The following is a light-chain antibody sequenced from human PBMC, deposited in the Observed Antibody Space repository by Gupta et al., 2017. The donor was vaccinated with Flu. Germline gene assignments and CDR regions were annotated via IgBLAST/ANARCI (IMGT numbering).Light chain of an antibody. Sequence: SDVGGYNYVSWYQQHPGKAPKLMIYDVSNRPSGVSNRFSGSKSGNTASLTISGLQAEDEADYYCSSYTSSSTLGVVFGGGTKLTVL. CDR2: DVS. CDR3: SSYTSSSTLGVV. CDR1: SDVGGYNY. V-gene: IGLV2-14*04. J-gene: IGLJ2*01.